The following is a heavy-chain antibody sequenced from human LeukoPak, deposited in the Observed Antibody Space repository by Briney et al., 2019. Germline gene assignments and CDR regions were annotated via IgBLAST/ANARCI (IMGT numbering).Heavy chain of an antibody. Sequence: SETLSLTCTVSGGSISSYYWSWIRRPPGKGLEWIGYIYYSGSTNYNPSLKSRVTISVDTSKNQFSLKLSSVTAADTAVYYCARGPKMATIYYWGQGTLVTVSS. J-gene: IGHJ4*02. V-gene: IGHV4-59*01. D-gene: IGHD5-24*01. CDR1: GGSISSYY. CDR2: IYYSGST. CDR3: ARGPKMATIYY.